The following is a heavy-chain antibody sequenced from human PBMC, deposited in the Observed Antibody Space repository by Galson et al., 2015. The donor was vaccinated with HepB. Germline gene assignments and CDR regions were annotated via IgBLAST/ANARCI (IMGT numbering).Heavy chain of an antibody. D-gene: IGHD6-19*01. Sequence: SLRLSCAASGFTLTNYAMSWVRQAPGKGLEWVSALTGNSDATYYSDSVKGRFTVSRDNSKNMLFLQMDSLRANDTAVYFCAEEDGWYHFDSWGQGTLVTVSP. V-gene: IGHV3-23*01. CDR2: LTGNSDAT. CDR3: AEEDGWYHFDS. CDR1: GFTLTNYA. J-gene: IGHJ4*02.